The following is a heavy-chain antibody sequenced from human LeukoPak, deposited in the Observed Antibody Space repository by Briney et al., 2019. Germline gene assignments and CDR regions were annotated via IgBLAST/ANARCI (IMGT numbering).Heavy chain of an antibody. V-gene: IGHV1-46*01. CDR1: GYTFTSYY. Sequence: GALVKVSCKASGYTFTSYYMHWARQAPGQGLEWMGIINPSGGSTSYAQKFQGRVTMTRDTSTSTVYMELSSLRSEDTAVYYCARSVATILGDYWGQGTLVTVSS. J-gene: IGHJ4*02. D-gene: IGHD5-12*01. CDR2: INPSGGST. CDR3: ARSVATILGDY.